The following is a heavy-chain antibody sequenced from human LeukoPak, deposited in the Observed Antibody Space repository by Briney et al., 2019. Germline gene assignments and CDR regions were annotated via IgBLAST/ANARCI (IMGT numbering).Heavy chain of an antibody. J-gene: IGHJ4*02. CDR2: IYHSGST. D-gene: IGHD3-9*01. Sequence: SETLSLTCTVSGYSISSGYYWGWIRQPPGKGLEWIGSIYHSGSTYYNPSLKSRVTISVDTSKNQFSLKPSSVTAADTAVYYCACKYYDILTVLDYWGQGTLVTVSS. CDR1: GYSISSGYY. CDR3: ACKYYDILTVLDY. V-gene: IGHV4-38-2*02.